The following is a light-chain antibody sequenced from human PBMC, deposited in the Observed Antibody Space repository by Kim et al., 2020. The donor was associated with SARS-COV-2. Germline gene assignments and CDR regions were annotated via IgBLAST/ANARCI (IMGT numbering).Light chain of an antibody. Sequence: GQRVTISCSGSSSNIGSNAVNWYRHLPGTAPKLLIYNNNQRPSGVPDRFSGSKSGTSASLAISGLQSEDEADYYCAPWDDSLNGVVFGGGTQLTVL. J-gene: IGLJ2*01. V-gene: IGLV1-44*01. CDR2: NNN. CDR3: APWDDSLNGVV. CDR1: SSNIGSNA.